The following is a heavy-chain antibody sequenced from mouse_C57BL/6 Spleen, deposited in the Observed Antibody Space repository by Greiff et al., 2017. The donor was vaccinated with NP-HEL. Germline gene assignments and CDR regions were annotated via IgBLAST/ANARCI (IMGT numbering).Heavy chain of an antibody. Sequence: EVQLVESGGGLVKPGGSLKLSCAASGFTFSSYTMSWVRQTPEKRLEWVATISGGGGNTYYPDSVKGRFTISRDNAKNTLYLQMSSLRSEDTALYYCARQVITTVVPHFDYWGQGTTLTVSS. V-gene: IGHV5-9*01. CDR1: GFTFSSYT. CDR2: ISGGGGNT. J-gene: IGHJ2*01. D-gene: IGHD1-1*01. CDR3: ARQVITTVVPHFDY.